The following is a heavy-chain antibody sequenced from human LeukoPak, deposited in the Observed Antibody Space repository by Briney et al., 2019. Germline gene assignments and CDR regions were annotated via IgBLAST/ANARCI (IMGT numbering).Heavy chain of an antibody. Sequence: GGSLRLTCAASGFAFADFGMHWVRQAPGKGPEWVSLIDWDGSTMYYADSVQGRFIVSRDNDKKSLYLQMNSLRAEDTAVYYCARDLAVLDYSNFRTALRHYYYYGMDVWGQGTTVTVSS. CDR2: IDWDGSTM. CDR1: GFAFADFG. D-gene: IGHD4-11*01. CDR3: ARDLAVLDYSNFRTALRHYYYYGMDV. V-gene: IGHV3-43D*03. J-gene: IGHJ6*02.